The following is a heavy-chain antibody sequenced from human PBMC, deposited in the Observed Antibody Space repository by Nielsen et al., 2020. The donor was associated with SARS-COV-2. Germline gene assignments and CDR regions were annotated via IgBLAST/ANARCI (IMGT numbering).Heavy chain of an antibody. J-gene: IGHJ4*02. CDR3: ARHPGDY. Sequence: KVSCKSSGYSFTSYWISWVRQMPGKGLEWMGKIDPTNSYTDYSPSFRGRVTISTDKSISTAYLQWSSLKASDTAMYYCARHPGDYWGQGTLVTV. CDR1: GYSFTSYW. V-gene: IGHV5-10-1*01. CDR2: IDPTNSYT.